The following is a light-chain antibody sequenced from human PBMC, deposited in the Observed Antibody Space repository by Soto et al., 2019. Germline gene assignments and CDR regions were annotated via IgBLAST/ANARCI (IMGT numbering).Light chain of an antibody. CDR2: WAS. V-gene: IGKV4-1*01. CDR3: QQYFITPLT. J-gene: IGKJ4*01. Sequence: DIVMTQSPDYLRVSLGERATISCTSSLNIYFKSNNRNYLAWYQQKTGQPPKLLVYWASTRESGVPDRFTGSGSGTYFTITIDNVQPYDVAVYFCQQYFITPLTFGGGTRVDIK. CDR1: LNIYFKSNNRNY.